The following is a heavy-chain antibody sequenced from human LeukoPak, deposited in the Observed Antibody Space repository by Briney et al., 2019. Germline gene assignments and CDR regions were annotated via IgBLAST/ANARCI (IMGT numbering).Heavy chain of an antibody. CDR2: IYYSGST. Sequence: KTSETLSLTCTVSGGSISSYYWSWIRQPPGKGLEWIGYIYYSGSTNYNPSLKSRVTISVDTSKNQFSLKLSSVTAADTAVYYCARRRIRTYYFDYWGQGTLVTVSS. J-gene: IGHJ4*02. CDR1: GGSISSYY. D-gene: IGHD1-1*01. V-gene: IGHV4-59*12. CDR3: ARRRIRTYYFDY.